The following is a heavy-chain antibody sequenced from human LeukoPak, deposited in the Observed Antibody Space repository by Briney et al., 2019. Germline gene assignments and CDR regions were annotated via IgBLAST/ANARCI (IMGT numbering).Heavy chain of an antibody. J-gene: IGHJ6*03. V-gene: IGHV4-34*01. D-gene: IGHD4-11*01. CDR1: GGYFSGYY. Sequence: TSETLSLTCAVYGGYFSGYYWSWIRQPPGKGLEWIGEINHSGSTNYNPSLKSRVTISVDTSKNQFSLKLSSVTAADTAVYYCARELTTVRYYYYYYMDVWGKGTTVTVSS. CDR2: INHSGST. CDR3: ARELTTVRYYYYYYMDV.